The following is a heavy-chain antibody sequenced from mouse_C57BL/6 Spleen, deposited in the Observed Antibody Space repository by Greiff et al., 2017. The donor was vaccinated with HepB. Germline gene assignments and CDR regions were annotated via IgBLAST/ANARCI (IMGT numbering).Heavy chain of an antibody. CDR2: IWTGGGT. V-gene: IGHV2-9-1*01. Sequence: VKLVESGPGLVAPSQSLSITCTVSGFSLTSYAISWVRQPPGKGLEWLGVIWTGGGTNYNSALKSRLSISKDNSKSQVFLKMNSLQTDDTARYYCAGGYYGSSFYAMDYWGQGTSVTVSS. CDR3: AGGYYGSSFYAMDY. J-gene: IGHJ4*01. D-gene: IGHD1-1*01. CDR1: GFSLTSYA.